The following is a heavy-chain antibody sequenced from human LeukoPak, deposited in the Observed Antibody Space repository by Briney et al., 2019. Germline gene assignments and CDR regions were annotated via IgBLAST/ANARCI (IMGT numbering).Heavy chain of an antibody. J-gene: IGHJ4*02. CDR3: NVRDVYNQGF. CDR2: VRSKSATYAT. D-gene: IGHD5-24*01. CDR1: GFTFSGSA. Sequence: GGSLRLSCAASGFTFSGSAVHWVRQASGKGLEWVGRVRSKSATYATGYGASVKGRFTISRDDSKNTAYLQMNSLKTEDTAVYYCNVRDVYNQGFWGQGTLVTVSS. V-gene: IGHV3-73*01.